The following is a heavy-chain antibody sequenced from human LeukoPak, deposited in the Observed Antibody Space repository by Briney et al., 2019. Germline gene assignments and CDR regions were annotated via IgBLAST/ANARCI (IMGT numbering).Heavy chain of an antibody. CDR3: ARARSDGAFDI. CDR2: ISSSSSYI. J-gene: IGHJ3*02. CDR1: GFTFSSYA. V-gene: IGHV3-21*01. Sequence: GGSLRLSCAASGFTFSSYAMNWVRQAPGKGLEWVSSISSSSSYIYYADSVKGRFTISRDNAKNSLYLQMNSLRAEDTAVYYCARARSDGAFDIWGQGTMVTVSS. D-gene: IGHD3-3*01.